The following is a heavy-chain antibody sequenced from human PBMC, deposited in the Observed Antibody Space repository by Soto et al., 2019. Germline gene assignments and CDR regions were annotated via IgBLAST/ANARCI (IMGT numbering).Heavy chain of an antibody. D-gene: IGHD3-22*01. V-gene: IGHV3-30*18. CDR1: GFTFSSYG. CDR2: ISYDGSNK. Sequence: QVQLVESGGGVVQPGRSLRLSCAASGFTFSSYGMHWVRQAPGKGLEWVAVISYDGSNKYYADSVKGRFTISRDNSKNTLYLQMTSLRAEDTAVYYCAKTYYYDSSGYYYDYWGQGTLVTVSS. J-gene: IGHJ4*02. CDR3: AKTYYYDSSGYYYDY.